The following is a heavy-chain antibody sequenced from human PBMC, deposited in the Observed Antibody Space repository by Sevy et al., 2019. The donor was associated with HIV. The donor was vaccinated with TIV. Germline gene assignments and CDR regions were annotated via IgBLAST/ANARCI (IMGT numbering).Heavy chain of an antibody. CDR1: GFTFSSYA. J-gene: IGHJ6*02. V-gene: IGHV3-30-3*01. D-gene: IGHD6-13*01. Sequence: GGFLRLSCAASGFTFSSYAMHWVRQAPGKGLEWVAVISYDGSNKYYADSVKGRFTISRDNSKNTLSLQMNSLRAEDTAVYDCARERTYSSSSDYYYGMDVWGQGTTVTVSS. CDR3: ARERTYSSSSDYYYGMDV. CDR2: ISYDGSNK.